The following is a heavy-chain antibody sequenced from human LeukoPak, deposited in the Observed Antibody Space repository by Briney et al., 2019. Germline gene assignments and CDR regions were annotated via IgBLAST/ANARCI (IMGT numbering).Heavy chain of an antibody. CDR2: INPRGGST. Sequence: ASVKVSCKASGYTFTNYYIHWVRQAPGQGLEWMGIINPRGGSTSYVQKFEGSVTMTRDTSTSTVYMDLSSLRSDDTAVYYCARDTLRITINDVGGNAFDIWGQGTMVTVSS. CDR1: GYTFTNYY. CDR3: ARDTLRITINDVGGNAFDI. D-gene: IGHD3-3*01. J-gene: IGHJ3*02. V-gene: IGHV1-46*01.